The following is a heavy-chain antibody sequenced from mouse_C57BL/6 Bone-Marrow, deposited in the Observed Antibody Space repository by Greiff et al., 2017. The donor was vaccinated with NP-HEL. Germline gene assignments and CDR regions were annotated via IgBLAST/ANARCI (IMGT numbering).Heavy chain of an antibody. Sequence: QVQLKQSGPGLVQPSQSLSITCTVSGFSLTSYGVHWVRQSPGKGLEWLGVIWSGGSTDYNAAFISRLSISKDNSKSQVFFKMNSLQADDTAIYYCASPWGVYDGYYGVWGTGTTVTVSS. J-gene: IGHJ1*03. CDR3: ASPWGVYDGYYGV. CDR2: IWSGGST. V-gene: IGHV2-2*01. D-gene: IGHD2-3*01. CDR1: GFSLTSYG.